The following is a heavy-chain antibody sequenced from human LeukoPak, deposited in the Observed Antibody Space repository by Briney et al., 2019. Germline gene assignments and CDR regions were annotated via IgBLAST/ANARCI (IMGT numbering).Heavy chain of an antibody. Sequence: GGSLRLSCAPSGFSVGDKYMAWVRQAPGKGLEWVSVIYSGTTTYYADSVKGRFTISRDTPANTLYLQMNALRPDDTAVYYCARGSSSWYPDYWGQGTLVTVSS. CDR1: GFSVGDKY. V-gene: IGHV3-53*01. CDR2: IYSGTTT. CDR3: ARGSSSWYPDY. J-gene: IGHJ4*02. D-gene: IGHD6-13*01.